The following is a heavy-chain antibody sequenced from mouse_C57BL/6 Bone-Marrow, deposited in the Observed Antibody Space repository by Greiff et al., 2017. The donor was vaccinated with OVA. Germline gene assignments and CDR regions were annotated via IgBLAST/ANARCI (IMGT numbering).Heavy chain of an antibody. V-gene: IGHV5-4*03. CDR2: ISDGGSYT. Sequence: EVKLMESGGGLVKPGGSLKLSCAASGFTFSSYAMSWVRQTPEKRLEWVATISDGGSYTYYPDNVKGRFTISRDNATNNLYLQMSHLKSEDTAMYYCARARPRGYFDVWGTGTTVTVSS. J-gene: IGHJ1*03. CDR3: ARARPRGYFDV. CDR1: GFTFSSYA.